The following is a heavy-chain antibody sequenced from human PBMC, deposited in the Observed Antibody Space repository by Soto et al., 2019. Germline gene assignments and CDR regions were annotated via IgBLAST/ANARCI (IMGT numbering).Heavy chain of an antibody. CDR3: ARDRSLWVGPGNSQYFQH. D-gene: IGHD1-26*01. CDR1: GGTFSSYT. J-gene: IGHJ1*01. Sequence: QVQLVQSGAEVKKPGSSVKVSCKASGGTFSSYTISWVRQAPGQGLEWMGRIIPILGIANYAQKFQGRVTITADKSTSTAYMELSSLRSEDTAVYYCARDRSLWVGPGNSQYFQHWGQGTLVTVSS. CDR2: IIPILGIA. V-gene: IGHV1-69*08.